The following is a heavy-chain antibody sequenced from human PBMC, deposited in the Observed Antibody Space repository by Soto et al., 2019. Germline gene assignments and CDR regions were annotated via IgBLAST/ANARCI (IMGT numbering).Heavy chain of an antibody. CDR3: ARVPSPFDYYYAMDV. Sequence: SETLSLTCTVSGDSISSGNKYWSWIRQAPGKGLEWIGYIFSSGTTYYNPSLKSRLTMSLDTSQNQFSLRLASVTDADSAVYYCARVPSPFDYYYAMDVWGQGTTVTVS. V-gene: IGHV4-30-4*01. CDR2: IFSSGTT. D-gene: IGHD3-16*01. CDR1: GDSISSGNKY. J-gene: IGHJ6*02.